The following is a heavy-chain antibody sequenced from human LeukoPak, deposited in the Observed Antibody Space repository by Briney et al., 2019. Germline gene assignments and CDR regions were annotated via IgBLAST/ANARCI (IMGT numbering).Heavy chain of an antibody. Sequence: PSETLSLTCTVSGGSISTYYWSWIRQPPGKGLEWIGSIYYSGSTYYNPSLKSRVTISVDTSKNQFSLNLSSVTAADTAVYYCATKHVVVGSDAFDIWGQGTMVTVSS. CDR2: IYYSGST. D-gene: IGHD2-15*01. J-gene: IGHJ3*02. CDR1: GGSISTYY. CDR3: ATKHVVVGSDAFDI. V-gene: IGHV4-39*07.